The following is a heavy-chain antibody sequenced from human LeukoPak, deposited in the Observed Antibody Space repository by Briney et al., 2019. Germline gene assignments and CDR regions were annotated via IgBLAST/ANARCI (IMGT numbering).Heavy chain of an antibody. Sequence: PGGSLRLSCAASGFTFSSHAMGWVRQAPGKGLEWVSAISGSGGSTYYADSVKGRFTISRDNSKNTLYLQMNSLRAEDTAVYYCAKDQDRYYYYYGMDVWGQGTTVTVSS. CDR3: AKDQDRYYYYYGMDV. V-gene: IGHV3-23*01. CDR2: ISGSGGST. J-gene: IGHJ6*02. D-gene: IGHD3-22*01. CDR1: GFTFSSHA.